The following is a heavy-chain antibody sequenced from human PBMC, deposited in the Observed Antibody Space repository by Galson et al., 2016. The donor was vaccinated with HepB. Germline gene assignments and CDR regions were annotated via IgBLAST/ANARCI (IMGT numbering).Heavy chain of an antibody. Sequence: SLRLSCAASGFTFSIYDMHWVRQRPGKGLEWVSGVGPVGDTYYPDSVKGRFTVSREDAQNSLHLQLSSLRAEDTAVYYCVRAVSEAFDIWGQGTLVTVSS. CDR1: GFTFSIYD. CDR2: VGPVGDT. V-gene: IGHV3-13*01. CDR3: VRAVSEAFDI. D-gene: IGHD2-8*01. J-gene: IGHJ3*02.